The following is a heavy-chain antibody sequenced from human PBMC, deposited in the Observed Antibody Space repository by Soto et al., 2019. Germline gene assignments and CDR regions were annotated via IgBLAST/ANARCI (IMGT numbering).Heavy chain of an antibody. CDR2: IRSRANSYAT. Sequence: PGGSLRLSCAASGFTFSDSAIHWVRQASGKGLEWVGRIRSRANSYATAYAASVKGRFTISRDDSKNMAYLQMSSLKTDDTAVYYCSRSHSGSQYSGMDVWGQGTTVTVSS. D-gene: IGHD1-26*01. V-gene: IGHV3-73*01. J-gene: IGHJ6*02. CDR1: GFTFSDSA. CDR3: SRSHSGSQYSGMDV.